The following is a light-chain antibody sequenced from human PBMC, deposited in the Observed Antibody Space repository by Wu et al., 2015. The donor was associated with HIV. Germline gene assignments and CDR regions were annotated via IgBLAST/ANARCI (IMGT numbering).Light chain of an antibody. CDR3: QQHSGWPHA. CDR1: QSVNTF. Sequence: EIVLTQSPVTLSLSPGETATLSCRASQSVNTFLSWYQQRPGQTPRLLIYDASNRATGIPARFSGSGSGTDFTLTISSLEPEDFASYYCQQHSGWPHAFGGGTKVEIK. CDR2: DAS. J-gene: IGKJ4*01. V-gene: IGKV3-11*01.